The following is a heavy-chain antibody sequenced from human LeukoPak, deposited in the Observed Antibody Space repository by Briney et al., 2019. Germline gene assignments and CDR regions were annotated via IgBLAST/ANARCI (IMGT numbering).Heavy chain of an antibody. D-gene: IGHD4-23*01. J-gene: IGHJ4*02. V-gene: IGHV1-69*04. CDR3: ARVGYGGGFDY. CDR2: IIPILGIA. CDR1: GGTFSSYA. Sequence: GASVKVSCEASGGTFSSYAISWVRQAPGQGLEWMGRIIPILGIANYAQKFQGRVTITADKSTSTAYMELSSLRSEDTAVYYCARVGYGGGFDYWGQGTLVTVSS.